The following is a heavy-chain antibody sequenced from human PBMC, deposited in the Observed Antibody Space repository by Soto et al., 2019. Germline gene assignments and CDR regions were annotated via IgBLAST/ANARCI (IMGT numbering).Heavy chain of an antibody. V-gene: IGHV4-59*08. Sequence: QVQLQESGPGLVKPSETLSLTCTVSGGSISSYYWSWIRQPPGKGLEWIGYIYYSGSTNYYPSLKSRVTISVDTSKNQFSLKLSSVTAADTAVYYCARLRFGGPFDYWGQGTLVTVSS. CDR3: ARLRFGGPFDY. CDR2: IYYSGST. CDR1: GGSISSYY. D-gene: IGHD3-10*01. J-gene: IGHJ4*02.